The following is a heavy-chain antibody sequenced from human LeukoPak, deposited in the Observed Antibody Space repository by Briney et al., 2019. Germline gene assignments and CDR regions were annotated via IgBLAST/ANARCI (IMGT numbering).Heavy chain of an antibody. CDR2: IYSGGST. J-gene: IGHJ3*02. Sequence: GGSLRLSCAASGFTVSSNYMSWVRQAPGKGLEWVSVIYSGGSTYYADSVKSRFTISTDNSKNTLHLQLNSLRAEDTAVYYCARDTYSSSSRAFDIWGQGTMVTVSS. V-gene: IGHV3-66*01. CDR1: GFTVSSNY. CDR3: ARDTYSSSSRAFDI. D-gene: IGHD6-6*01.